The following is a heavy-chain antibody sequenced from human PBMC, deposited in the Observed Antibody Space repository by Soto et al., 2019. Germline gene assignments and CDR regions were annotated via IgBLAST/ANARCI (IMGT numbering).Heavy chain of an antibody. J-gene: IGHJ4*02. CDR3: ARVGLGYSNSWGFDS. D-gene: IGHD6-6*01. CDR1: GGSVSSGGYS. V-gene: IGHV4-61*08. Sequence: QVQLQESGPGLVKPSETLSLTCTVSGGSVSSGGYSWNWIRQPPGKGLEWIGYVYYSENTKYNPSLKRRVTISVDTSKDQISLKLSSVTAADTAVYYCARVGLGYSNSWGFDSWGQGTLVTVSS. CDR2: VYYSENT.